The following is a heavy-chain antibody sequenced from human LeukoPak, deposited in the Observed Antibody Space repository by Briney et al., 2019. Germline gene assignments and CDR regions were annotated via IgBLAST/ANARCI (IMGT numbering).Heavy chain of an antibody. CDR3: ARARYANAWYAFDI. CDR1: GGSVSSGSYY. Sequence: SETLSLTCTVSGGSVSSGSYYWSWIRQPPGRGLEWIAYLSHSGSSDSNPSLTSRVTTLVDTSKNQFSLKLTSVTAADTAVYYCARARYANAWYAFDIWGHGTMVTVSS. D-gene: IGHD2-2*01. CDR2: LSHSGSS. J-gene: IGHJ3*02. V-gene: IGHV4-61*01.